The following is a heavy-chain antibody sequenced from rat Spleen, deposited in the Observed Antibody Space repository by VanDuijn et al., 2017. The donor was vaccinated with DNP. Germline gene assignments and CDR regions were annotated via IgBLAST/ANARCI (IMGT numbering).Heavy chain of an antibody. J-gene: IGHJ2*01. V-gene: IGHV5-7*01. CDR1: GFTFSDYN. CDR2: ISYDGSTT. Sequence: EVQLVESGGGLVQPGRSLKLSCAASGFTFSDYNMAWVRQAPKKGLEWVATISYDGSTTDYRDSVKGRFTISRDNAKRTLYLQMDSLRSEDTATYYCARPDYWGQGVMVTVSS. CDR3: ARPDY.